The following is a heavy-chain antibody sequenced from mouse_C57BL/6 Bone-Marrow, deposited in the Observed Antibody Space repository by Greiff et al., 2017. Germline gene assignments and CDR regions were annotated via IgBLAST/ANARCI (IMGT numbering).Heavy chain of an antibody. CDR2: IHPNSGST. V-gene: IGHV1-64*01. CDR1: GYTFTSYW. Sequence: QVQLQQSGAELVKPGASVKLSCKASGYTFTSYWMHWVKQRPGQGLEWIGMIHPNSGSTNYNEKFKRKATLTVDKSSSTAYMQLSSLTSEDSAVYYCARGWGIYYDSWFAYWGQGTLVTVSA. J-gene: IGHJ3*01. D-gene: IGHD2-4*01. CDR3: ARGWGIYYDSWFAY.